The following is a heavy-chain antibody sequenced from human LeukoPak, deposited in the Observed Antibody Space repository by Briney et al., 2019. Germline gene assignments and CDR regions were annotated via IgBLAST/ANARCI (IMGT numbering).Heavy chain of an antibody. CDR3: ARDQVQANWNDWWPPDY. CDR2: IWYDGSNK. CDR1: RFTFSNYG. Sequence: PGGSLRLSCAASRFTFSNYGVHCVRQAPGKGMEWVAVIWYDGSNKYYADSVKGRFTISRDNSKNTLYLQMNSLRAEDTAVYYCARDQVQANWNDWWPPDYWGQGTLVTVSS. V-gene: IGHV3-33*01. J-gene: IGHJ4*02. D-gene: IGHD1-1*01.